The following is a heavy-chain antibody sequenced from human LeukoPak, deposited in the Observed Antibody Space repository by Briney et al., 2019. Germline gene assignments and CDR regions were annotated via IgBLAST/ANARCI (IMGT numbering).Heavy chain of an antibody. J-gene: IGHJ5*02. Sequence: SETLSLTCAVYGGSFSGYYWSWMRQPPGKGLEWIGEINHSGSTNYNPSLKSRVNISVDTSKNQFSLKLSSVTAADTDVYYCAREEYYDSSGYYSANGFDPWGQGTLVTVSS. D-gene: IGHD3-22*01. CDR1: GGSFSGYY. CDR2: INHSGST. CDR3: AREEYYDSSGYYSANGFDP. V-gene: IGHV4-34*01.